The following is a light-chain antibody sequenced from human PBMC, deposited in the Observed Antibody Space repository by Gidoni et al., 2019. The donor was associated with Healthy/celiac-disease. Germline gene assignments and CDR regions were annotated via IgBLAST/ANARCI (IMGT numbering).Light chain of an antibody. Sequence: EIVLHQSPEFPSVTPKEKVTITCRASQSIGSSLHWYQPKPAQSPKLLIKFASDSISGVPSRFSGSGSGTDFTLTINSLEAEDVATYYCHQSSSFRHAFGQGTKLEIK. CDR1: QSIGSS. CDR3: HQSSSFRHA. V-gene: IGKV6-21*02. CDR2: FAS. J-gene: IGKJ2*01.